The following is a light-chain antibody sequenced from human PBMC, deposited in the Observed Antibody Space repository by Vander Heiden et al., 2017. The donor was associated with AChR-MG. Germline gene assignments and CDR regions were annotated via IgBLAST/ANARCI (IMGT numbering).Light chain of an antibody. CDR2: YDS. V-gene: IGLV3-21*04. J-gene: IGLJ2*01. CDR1: NIGSKS. CDR3: QVWDSSSDPVV. Sequence: SYVLTQPPSVSVAPGKTARITCGGNNIGSKSVHWYQQKPGQAPVLVIYYDSDRPSGIPERFSGSNSGNTATLTISRVEARDEADYYCQVWDSSSDPVVFGGGTKLTVL.